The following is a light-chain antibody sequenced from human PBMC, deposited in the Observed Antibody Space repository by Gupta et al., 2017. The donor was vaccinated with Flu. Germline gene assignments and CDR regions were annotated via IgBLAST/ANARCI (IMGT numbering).Light chain of an antibody. V-gene: IGKV1-5*03. CDR2: KAS. Sequence: DIKMTQSPSTLSAFVGDRVTLTCRASQSVSTWVAWYQQKPGEAPKLLIYKASSLEAGVPERFSGGGFGTEFTLSISSLQSDDFATYYCQQYDSYSWTFGQGTKVEIK. CDR3: QQYDSYSWT. J-gene: IGKJ1*01. CDR1: QSVSTW.